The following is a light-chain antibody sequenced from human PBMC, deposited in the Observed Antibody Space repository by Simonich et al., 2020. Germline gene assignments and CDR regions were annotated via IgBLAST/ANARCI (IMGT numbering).Light chain of an antibody. CDR2: KDS. J-gene: IGLJ3*02. V-gene: IGLV3-25*03. CDR1: ALQKQY. Sequence: SYELTQPPSVSVSPGQTARITCSGDALQKQYAYWYQQKPGQAPVLVIYKDSERPSGIPGRFSGSSSGTTVTLTISGVQAEDEADYYCQSADSSGTWVFGGGTKLTVL. CDR3: QSADSSGTWV.